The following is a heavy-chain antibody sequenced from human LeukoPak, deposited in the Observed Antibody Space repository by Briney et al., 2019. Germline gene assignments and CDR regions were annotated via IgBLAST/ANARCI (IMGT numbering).Heavy chain of an antibody. D-gene: IGHD3-10*01. CDR1: GGPISSYY. V-gene: IGHV4-4*07. Sequence: PSETLSLTCTVSGGPISSYYWSWIRQPAGKGLEWIGRIYTSGSTNYNPSLKSRVTMSVDTSKNQFSLKLSSVTAADTAVYYCARGKRPFYGSGSYVDYWGQGTLVTVSS. J-gene: IGHJ4*02. CDR2: IYTSGST. CDR3: ARGKRPFYGSGSYVDY.